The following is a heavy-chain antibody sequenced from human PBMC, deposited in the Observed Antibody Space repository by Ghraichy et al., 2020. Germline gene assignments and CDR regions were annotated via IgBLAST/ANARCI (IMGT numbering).Heavy chain of an antibody. D-gene: IGHD6-13*01. CDR1: GFTFTTYP. J-gene: IGHJ6*02. CDR3: ARDIKSSSWSYYFYALDV. V-gene: IGHV3-30-3*01. CDR2: ISHDGNSK. Sequence: GGSLRLSCAASGFTFTTYPMHWVRQAPGKGLEWVAVISHDGNSKYYADSVKGRFTISRDNSRNTVHLQMNSLRADDTAVYYCARDIKSSSWSYYFYALDVWGQGTTVTVAS.